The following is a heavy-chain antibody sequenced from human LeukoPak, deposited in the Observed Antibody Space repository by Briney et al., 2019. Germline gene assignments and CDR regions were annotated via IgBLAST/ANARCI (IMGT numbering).Heavy chain of an antibody. CDR3: AREVVVRGVITSYDY. V-gene: IGHV1-69*13. CDR2: IIPIFGTA. D-gene: IGHD3-10*01. J-gene: IGHJ4*02. Sequence: SVTVSCKASGGTFSSYAISWVRQAPGQGLEWMGGIIPIFGTANYAQKFQGRVTITADESTSTAYMELSSLRSEDTAVYYCAREVVVRGVITSYDYWGQGTLVTVSS. CDR1: GGTFSSYA.